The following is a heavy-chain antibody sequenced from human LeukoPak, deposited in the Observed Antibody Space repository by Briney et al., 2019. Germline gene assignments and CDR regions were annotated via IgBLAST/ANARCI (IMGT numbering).Heavy chain of an antibody. CDR1: GGSISSSSYY. Sequence: PSETLSLTCTVSGGSISSSSYYWGWIRQPPGKGLEWIGSIYYSGSTYYNPSLKSRVTISVDTSKNQFSLKLSSVTAADTAVYYCARRLRWYNWFDPWGQGTLVTVSS. J-gene: IGHJ5*02. CDR2: IYYSGST. V-gene: IGHV4-39*07. CDR3: ARRLRWYNWFDP. D-gene: IGHD4-23*01.